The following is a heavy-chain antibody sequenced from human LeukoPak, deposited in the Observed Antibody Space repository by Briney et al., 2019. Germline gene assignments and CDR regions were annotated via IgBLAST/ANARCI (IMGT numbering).Heavy chain of an antibody. CDR1: GDSISSYL. Sequence: SETLSLSCSVSGDSISSYLWSSIRQPPGKGLEWIGYIYYSGSTNYNPSRKSRVTISVDTSKNQFSLKLSSVTAADTAVYYCARPGPIEKYYYDSSGYYYHWYFDLWGRGTLVTVSS. CDR3: ARPGPIEKYYYDSSGYYYHWYFDL. V-gene: IGHV4-59*01. CDR2: IYYSGST. D-gene: IGHD3-22*01. J-gene: IGHJ2*01.